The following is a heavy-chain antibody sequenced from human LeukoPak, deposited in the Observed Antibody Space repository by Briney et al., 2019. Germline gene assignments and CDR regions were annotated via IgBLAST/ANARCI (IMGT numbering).Heavy chain of an antibody. V-gene: IGHV1-46*01. CDR1: GYTFTGYY. Sequence: EASVKVSCKASGYTFTGYYMHWVRQAPGQGLEWMGIINPSGGSTSYAQKFQGRVTMTRDMSTSTVYMELSSLRSEDTAVYYCAREGIAADDAFDIWGQGTMVTVSS. D-gene: IGHD6-25*01. CDR3: AREGIAADDAFDI. CDR2: INPSGGST. J-gene: IGHJ3*02.